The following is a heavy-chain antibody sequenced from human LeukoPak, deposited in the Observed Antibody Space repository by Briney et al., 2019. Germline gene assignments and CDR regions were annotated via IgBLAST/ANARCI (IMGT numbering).Heavy chain of an antibody. CDR3: TRVSAPYYYYGMDV. CDR2: IRSKAYGGTT. Sequence: GGSPRLSCTASGFTFGDYAMSWVRQAPGKGLEWVGFIRSKAYGGTTEYAASVKGRFTISRDDSKSIAYLQMNSLKTEDTAVYYCTRVSAPYYYYGMDVWGKGTTVTVSS. V-gene: IGHV3-49*04. CDR1: GFTFGDYA. J-gene: IGHJ6*04.